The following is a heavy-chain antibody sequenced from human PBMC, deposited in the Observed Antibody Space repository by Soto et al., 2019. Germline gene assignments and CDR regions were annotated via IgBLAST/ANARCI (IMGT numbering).Heavy chain of an antibody. J-gene: IGHJ5*02. CDR1: GGTFSSYA. CDR2: IIPIFGTA. D-gene: IGHD1-7*01. CDR3: VRDYTMELDHFWFDP. Sequence: SVKVSCKASGGTFSSYAISWVRQAPGQGLEWMGGIIPIFGTANYAHKFQGRVTITAGECTSRAYMELSSLRYEETAVYYCVRDYTMELDHFWFDPWGQGTLVTVSS. V-gene: IGHV1-69*13.